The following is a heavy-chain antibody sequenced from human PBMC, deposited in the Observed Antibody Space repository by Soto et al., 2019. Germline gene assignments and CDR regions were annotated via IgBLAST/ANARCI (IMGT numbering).Heavy chain of an antibody. Sequence: GASVKVSCKASGGTFSSYAVSCVRQAPGQGLEWMGGIIPIFGTANYAQKFQGRVTITADESTSTAYMELSSLRSEDTAIYYCARCQAPLRFLESLSYGMDVWGQGTTVTVSS. J-gene: IGHJ6*02. D-gene: IGHD3-3*01. V-gene: IGHV1-69*13. CDR3: ARCQAPLRFLESLSYGMDV. CDR2: IIPIFGTA. CDR1: GGTFSSYA.